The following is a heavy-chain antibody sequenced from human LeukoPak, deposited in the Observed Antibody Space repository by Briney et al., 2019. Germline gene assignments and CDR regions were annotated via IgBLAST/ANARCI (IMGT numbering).Heavy chain of an antibody. Sequence: PSETLSLTCTVSGGSVSSGSYYWSWIRQPPGKGLEWIGYIYYSGSTNYNPSLKSRVTISVDTSKNQFSLKLSSVTAADTAVYYCARASDYYGSGSYDWFDPWGQGTLVTVSS. CDR1: GGSVSSGSYY. D-gene: IGHD3-10*01. CDR2: IYYSGST. CDR3: ARASDYYGSGSYDWFDP. J-gene: IGHJ5*02. V-gene: IGHV4-61*01.